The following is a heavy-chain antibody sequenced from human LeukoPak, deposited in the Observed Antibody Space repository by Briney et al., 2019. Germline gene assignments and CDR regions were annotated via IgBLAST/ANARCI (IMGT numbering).Heavy chain of an antibody. J-gene: IGHJ4*02. CDR1: GFTFSSYA. D-gene: IGHD3-22*01. CDR3: ARDFDDSSGSNY. CDR2: ISSNGGST. Sequence: PGGSLRLSCAASGFTFSSYAMHWVRQAPGKGLGYVSAISSNGGSTYYANSVKGRFTISRDNSKNTLYLRMGSLRAEDMAVYYCARDFDDSSGSNYWGQGTLVTVSS. V-gene: IGHV3-64*01.